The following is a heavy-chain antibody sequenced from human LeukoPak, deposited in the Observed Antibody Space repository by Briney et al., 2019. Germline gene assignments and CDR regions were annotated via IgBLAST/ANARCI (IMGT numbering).Heavy chain of an antibody. Sequence: GGSLRLSCAASGFTFSSYAMHWVRQAPGKGLEWVAVISYDGSNKYYADSVKGRFTISRDNSKNTLYLQMNSLRAEDTAVYYCARGSLRYFDWLLSGGYFDYWGQGTLVTVSS. CDR2: ISYDGSNK. V-gene: IGHV3-30-3*01. J-gene: IGHJ4*02. CDR1: GFTFSSYA. CDR3: ARGSLRYFDWLLSGGYFDY. D-gene: IGHD3-9*01.